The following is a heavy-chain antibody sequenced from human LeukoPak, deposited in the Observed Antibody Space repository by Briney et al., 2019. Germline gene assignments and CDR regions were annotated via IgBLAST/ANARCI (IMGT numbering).Heavy chain of an antibody. J-gene: IGHJ4*02. Sequence: GGSLRLSCIASGFTVSSNYMTWVRQAPGKGLEWVSIIYSGGSTYYADSVKGRFTISRDNSKNTLYLQMNSLRAEDTAVYYCARGGAVIRGVFDYWGQGTLVTVSS. CDR3: ARGGAVIRGVFDY. CDR2: IYSGGST. CDR1: GFTVSSNY. V-gene: IGHV3-66*01. D-gene: IGHD3-10*01.